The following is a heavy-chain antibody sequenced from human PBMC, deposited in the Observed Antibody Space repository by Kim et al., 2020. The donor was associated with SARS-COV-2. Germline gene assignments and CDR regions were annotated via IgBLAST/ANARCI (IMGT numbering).Heavy chain of an antibody. CDR2: INHSGST. V-gene: IGHV4-34*01. Sequence: SETLSLTCAVYGGSFSGYYWSWIRQPPGKGLEWIGEINHSGSTNYNPSLKSRVTISVDTSKNQFSLKLSSVTAADTAVYYCAPCGFGELSPFDYWGQGTLVTVSS. CDR3: APCGFGELSPFDY. J-gene: IGHJ4*02. CDR1: GGSFSGYY. D-gene: IGHD3-10*01.